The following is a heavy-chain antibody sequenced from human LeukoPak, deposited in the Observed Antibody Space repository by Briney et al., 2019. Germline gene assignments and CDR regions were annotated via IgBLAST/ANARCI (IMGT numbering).Heavy chain of an antibody. CDR1: GFTFSSYA. J-gene: IGHJ4*02. CDR2: ISGSGGST. Sequence: GGSLRLSCAASGFTFSSYAMSWVRQAPGKGLEWVSAISGSGGSTYYADSVKGRFTISRDNAKNSLYLQMNSLRAEDTAVYCCARTRRGYYDSSGYNDYWGQGTLVTVSS. V-gene: IGHV3-23*01. CDR3: ARTRRGYYDSSGYNDY. D-gene: IGHD3-22*01.